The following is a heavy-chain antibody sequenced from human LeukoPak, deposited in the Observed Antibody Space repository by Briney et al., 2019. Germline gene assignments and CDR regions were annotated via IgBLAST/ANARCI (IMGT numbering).Heavy chain of an antibody. Sequence: NPSETLSLTCTVSGGSVSSGSYYWSWIRQPPGKGLEWIGYIYYSGSTNYNPALKSRVTISVDTSKNQFSLKLSSVTTADTAVYYCARSLKLDYCSGGSGLSYGYFDLWGRGTLVTVSS. D-gene: IGHD2-15*01. CDR3: ARSLKLDYCSGGSGLSYGYFDL. J-gene: IGHJ2*01. CDR2: IYYSGST. V-gene: IGHV4-61*01. CDR1: GGSVSSGSYY.